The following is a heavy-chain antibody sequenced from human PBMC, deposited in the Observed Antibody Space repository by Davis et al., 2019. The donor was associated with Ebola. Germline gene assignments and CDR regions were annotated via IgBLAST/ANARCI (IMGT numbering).Heavy chain of an antibody. Sequence: AASVKVSCKASGYTFTSYAMHWVRQAPGQGLEWMGWINPNSGGTNYAQKFQGWVTMTRDTSISTAYMELSRLRSDDTAVYYCARITMVQGWHIWGQGTMVTVSS. J-gene: IGHJ3*02. CDR2: INPNSGGT. CDR1: GYTFTSYA. V-gene: IGHV1-2*04. CDR3: ARITMVQGWHI. D-gene: IGHD3-10*01.